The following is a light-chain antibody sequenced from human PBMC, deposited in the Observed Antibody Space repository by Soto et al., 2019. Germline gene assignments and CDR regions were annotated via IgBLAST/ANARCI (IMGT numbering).Light chain of an antibody. V-gene: IGLV2-14*01. CDR2: EVS. J-gene: IGLJ2*01. Sequence: QSALTQPASVSGSPGQSITISCTGTSSDVGGYNYVSWYQQHPGKAPKLMIYEVSKRPSGVSNRFSGSKSGNTASLTISGLQAEDEADYDCSSYTSSSTHVVFGGGTKVTVL. CDR1: SSDVGGYNY. CDR3: SSYTSSSTHVV.